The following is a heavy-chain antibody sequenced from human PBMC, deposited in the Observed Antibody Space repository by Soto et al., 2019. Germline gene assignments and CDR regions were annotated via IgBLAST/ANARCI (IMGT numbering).Heavy chain of an antibody. D-gene: IGHD1-26*01. J-gene: IGHJ4*02. CDR1: GGSISSGDYY. CDR3: ARGGTGSIDY. CDR2: IYHSGST. V-gene: IGHV4-30-4*01. Sequence: SETLSLTCTVSGGSISSGDYYWSWIRQPPGKGLEWIGYIYHSGSTYYNPSLKSRLTISVDKSKNQFSLKLSSVTAADTAVYYCARGGTGSIDYWGQGTLVTVSS.